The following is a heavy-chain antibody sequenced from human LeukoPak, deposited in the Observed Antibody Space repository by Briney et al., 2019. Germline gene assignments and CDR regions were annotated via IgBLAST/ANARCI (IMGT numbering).Heavy chain of an antibody. J-gene: IGHJ6*02. CDR1: GFTFRNHG. V-gene: IGHV3-33*01. CDR3: ARDIASVRMDV. CDR2: IWYDGSNQ. Sequence: PGRSLRHSCAASGFTFRNHGMHWVRQAPGQGLEWVAVIWYDGSNQYYADSVKGRFTISRDNSRNMLYLQVSSLRAEDTAVYYCARDIASVRMDVWGQGTTVIVSS. D-gene: IGHD2-21*01.